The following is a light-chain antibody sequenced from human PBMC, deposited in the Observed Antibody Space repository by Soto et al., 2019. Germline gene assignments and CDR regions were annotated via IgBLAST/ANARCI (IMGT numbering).Light chain of an antibody. J-gene: IGKJ4*01. Sequence: DVQLTQSPSFMSASVGDRVSITCRASQGISTFLAWYQQHPGTAPKRLIYDASNLQSGVPSRCSGSGSGTEFTLTISSLQPEDFATYYCQQVNNYPLTFGGGTKVEIK. CDR2: DAS. V-gene: IGKV1-9*01. CDR3: QQVNNYPLT. CDR1: QGISTF.